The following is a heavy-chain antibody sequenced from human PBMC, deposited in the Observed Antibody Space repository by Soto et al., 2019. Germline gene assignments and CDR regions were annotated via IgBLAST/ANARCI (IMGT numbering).Heavy chain of an antibody. CDR3: AKERITIFGVGINWFDP. Sequence: VQLLESGGGLVQPGGSLRLSCAASGFTFSNYAMSWVRQAPGKGLEWVSAISGSGGSTYYADSVKGRFTISRDNSKNTLYLQMNSLRAEDTAVYYCAKERITIFGVGINWFDPWGQGTLVTVSS. CDR2: ISGSGGST. CDR1: GFTFSNYA. V-gene: IGHV3-23*01. D-gene: IGHD3-3*01. J-gene: IGHJ5*02.